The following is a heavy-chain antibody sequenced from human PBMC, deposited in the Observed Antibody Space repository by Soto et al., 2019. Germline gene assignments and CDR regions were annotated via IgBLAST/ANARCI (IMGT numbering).Heavy chain of an antibody. CDR1: RFTFTSSA. CDR2: IVVGSGNT. D-gene: IGHD2-15*01. CDR3: AAGAVVAATYYFDY. V-gene: IGHV1-58*02. J-gene: IGHJ4*02. Sequence: GASVKVSCKASRFTFTSSAMQWVRQARGQRLEWIGWIVVGSGNTNYAQKFQERVTITRDMSTSTAYMELSSLRSEDTAVYYCAAGAVVAATYYFDYWGQGTLVTVSS.